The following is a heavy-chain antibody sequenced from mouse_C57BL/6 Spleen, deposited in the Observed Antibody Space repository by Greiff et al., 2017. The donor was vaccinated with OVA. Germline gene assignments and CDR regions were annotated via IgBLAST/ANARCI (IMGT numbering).Heavy chain of an antibody. D-gene: IGHD2-4*01. J-gene: IGHJ3*01. CDR1: GFTFSDYG. CDR3: ASQISPYDYGWFAY. CDR2: ISSGSSTI. Sequence: EVHLVESGGGLVKPGGSLKLSCAASGFTFSDYGMHWVRQAPEKGLEWVAYISSGSSTIYYADTVKGRFTISRDNAKNTLFLQMTSLRSEDTAMYYCASQISPYDYGWFAYWGQGTLVTVSA. V-gene: IGHV5-17*01.